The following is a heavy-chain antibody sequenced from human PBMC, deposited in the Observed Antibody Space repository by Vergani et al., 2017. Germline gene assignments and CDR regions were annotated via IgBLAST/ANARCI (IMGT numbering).Heavy chain of an antibody. V-gene: IGHV3-48*01. Sequence: EVQLVESGGGLVQPGGSLRLSCAASGFTVSSNYMSWVRQAPGKGLEWVSYISSSSSTIYYADSVKGRFTISRDNAKNSLYLQMNSLRAEDTAVYYCARPYYDFWSGFGSMDVWGQGTTVTVSS. D-gene: IGHD3-3*01. CDR3: ARPYYDFWSGFGSMDV. CDR2: ISSSSSTI. CDR1: GFTVSSNY. J-gene: IGHJ6*02.